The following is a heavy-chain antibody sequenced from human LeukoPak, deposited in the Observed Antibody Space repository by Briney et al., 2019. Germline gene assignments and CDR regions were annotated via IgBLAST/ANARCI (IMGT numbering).Heavy chain of an antibody. J-gene: IGHJ4*02. CDR2: ISGSGGST. Sequence: GGSMRLSRAASGFTSSRYAMSWVRQAAGKGLEWVSDISGSGGSTYYADSVKGRFTISRDNSKNTLYLQMNSLRAEDTAVYYCAKSRIVDYWGQGTLVTVSS. V-gene: IGHV3-23*01. CDR1: GFTSSRYA. D-gene: IGHD1-26*01. CDR3: AKSRIVDY.